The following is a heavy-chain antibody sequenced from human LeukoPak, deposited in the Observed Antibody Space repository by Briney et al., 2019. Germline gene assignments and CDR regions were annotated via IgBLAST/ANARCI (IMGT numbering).Heavy chain of an antibody. D-gene: IGHD6-13*01. CDR1: GFTFSSYT. V-gene: IGHV3-23*01. J-gene: IGHJ4*02. CDR3: ATSSTWQTMNFDY. Sequence: WGSLRLSCAASGFTFSSYTMRWVRQAPGKGLEWVSSPSGSGGSTYYSDSVKGRFTSSRDNSKNTLYLQMNSLRVEDTAVYYCATSSTWQTMNFDYWGQGTLVTVSS. CDR2: PSGSGGST.